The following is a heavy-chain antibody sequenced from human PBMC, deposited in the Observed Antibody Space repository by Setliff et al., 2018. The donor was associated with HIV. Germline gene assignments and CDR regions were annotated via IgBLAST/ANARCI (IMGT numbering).Heavy chain of an antibody. CDR2: IYYTGST. D-gene: IGHD3-16*01. J-gene: IGHJ4*02. CDR1: GASISSGAYF. Sequence: SETLSLTCTVSGASISSGAYFWIWIRQHPGKGLEWVGYIYYTGSTYYNLSLKSRMIISLDTSKNQLFLTLNSVTAADTAIYYCARGGRKDLTDNWGQGTLVTVSS. V-gene: IGHV4-31*03. CDR3: ARGGRKDLTDN.